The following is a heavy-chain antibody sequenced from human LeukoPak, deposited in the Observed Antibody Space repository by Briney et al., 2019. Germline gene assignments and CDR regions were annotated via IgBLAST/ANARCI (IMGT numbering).Heavy chain of an antibody. V-gene: IGHV6-1*01. CDR2: TYYRSKWYN. D-gene: IGHD2-15*01. CDR3: ARDPPGGGVTLNAFDI. CDR1: GDSVSSSSST. J-gene: IGHJ3*02. Sequence: SQTLSLTCAISGDSVSSSSSTWNWLRQSPSRDLEWLGRTYYRSKWYNDYAVSVKSRITINPDTSKNHFSLQLSSVTPEDTAVYYCARDPPGGGVTLNAFDIWGQGTMVTVSS.